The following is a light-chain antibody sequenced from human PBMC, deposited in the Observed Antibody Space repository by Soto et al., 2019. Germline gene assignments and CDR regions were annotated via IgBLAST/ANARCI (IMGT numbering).Light chain of an antibody. CDR3: QQSGSSPET. CDR2: GAS. V-gene: IGKV3-20*01. CDR1: QSVGSSY. Sequence: ELGLTTSPGTLSLSPGNRAPLSCRASQSVGSSYLAWYHQKPGQAPRLLISGASSRATGIPDRFSGSGSGTDFTLTISRLEPEDFAVFYCQQSGSSPETFGGGTRLEIK. J-gene: IGKJ5*01.